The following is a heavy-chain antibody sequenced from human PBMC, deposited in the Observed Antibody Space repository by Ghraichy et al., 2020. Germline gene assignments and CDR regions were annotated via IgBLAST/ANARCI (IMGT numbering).Heavy chain of an antibody. J-gene: IGHJ4*02. CDR2: ISSTSAI. CDR3: ARDYNWAFDH. D-gene: IGHD1-20*01. CDR1: GFNFNNYA. Sequence: GESLNISCAASGFNFNNYAMNWVRQAPGKGLEWVSYISSTSAIYYADSVRGRFTISRDNAKNSLYLQMNSLRDEDAAVYYCARDYNWAFDHWGQGALVTVSS. V-gene: IGHV3-48*02.